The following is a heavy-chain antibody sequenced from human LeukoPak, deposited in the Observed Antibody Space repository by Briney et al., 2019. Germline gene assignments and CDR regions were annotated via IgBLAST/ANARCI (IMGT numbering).Heavy chain of an antibody. Sequence: SETLSLTCTVSGGSISSGSYYWSWIRQPAGKGLEWIGRIYTSGSTNYNPSLKSRVTISVDTSKNQFSLKLSSVTAADTAVYYCARDSYYDFWSGYSNWFDPWGQGTLVTVSS. CDR1: GGSISSGSYY. CDR3: ARDSYYDFWSGYSNWFDP. CDR2: IYTSGST. J-gene: IGHJ5*02. V-gene: IGHV4-61*02. D-gene: IGHD3-3*01.